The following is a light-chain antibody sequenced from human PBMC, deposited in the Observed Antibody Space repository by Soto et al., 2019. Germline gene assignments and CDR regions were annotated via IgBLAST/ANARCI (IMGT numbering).Light chain of an antibody. V-gene: IGLV1-40*01. J-gene: IGLJ1*01. Sequence: QSVLTQPPSVSGAPGQRVTISCTGSSSNIGAGYDVHWYQQLPGTAPKLLIYGNSNRPSGVPDRFSGSKSGTSASLAITGLQDEDEADYYCQSYDSGLSGFYVFGTGTKLTVL. CDR3: QSYDSGLSGFYV. CDR2: GNS. CDR1: SSNIGAGYD.